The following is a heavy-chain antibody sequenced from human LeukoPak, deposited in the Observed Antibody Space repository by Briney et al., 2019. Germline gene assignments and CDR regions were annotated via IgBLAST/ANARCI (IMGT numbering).Heavy chain of an antibody. CDR2: IYYSGST. Sequence: PSETLSLTRTVSGGSISSSSYYWGWIRQPPGKGLEWIGSIYYSGSTYYNPSLKSRVTISVDTSKNQFSLKLSSVTAADTAVYYCARRGRQQLVRSDPWGQGTLVTVSS. D-gene: IGHD6-13*01. J-gene: IGHJ5*02. CDR3: ARRGRQQLVRSDP. CDR1: GGSISSSSYY. V-gene: IGHV4-39*01.